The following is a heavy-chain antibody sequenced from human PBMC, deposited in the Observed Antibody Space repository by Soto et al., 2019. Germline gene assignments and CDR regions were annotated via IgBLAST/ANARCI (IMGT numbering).Heavy chain of an antibody. CDR3: AKDRVGGVPDAFDI. Sequence: PGGSLRLSCAASGFTSTNYVMNWVRQAPGKGLGWVSSISGSGTTTFYADSVKGRFITSRDNSKNTLYLQMNSLRAEDTALYYCAKDRVGGVPDAFDIWGQGTMVTVSS. J-gene: IGHJ3*02. CDR2: ISGSGTTT. D-gene: IGHD2-8*01. V-gene: IGHV3-23*01. CDR1: GFTSTNYV.